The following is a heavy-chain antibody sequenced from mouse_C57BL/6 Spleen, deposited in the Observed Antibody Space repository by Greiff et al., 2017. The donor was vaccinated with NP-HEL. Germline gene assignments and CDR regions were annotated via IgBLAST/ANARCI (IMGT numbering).Heavy chain of an antibody. Sequence: EVQLVESGGGLVQPGGSLRLSCAASGFTFTDYYMSWVRQPPGQALEWLGFIRHKANGYTTEYSASVKGRFTISRDNSQSILYLQMNALRAEDSATYYCARSIYYDYADDPFYAMGDWGQGTSVTVSA. D-gene: IGHD2-4*01. CDR2: IRHKANGYTT. CDR1: GFTFTDYY. CDR3: ARSIYYDYADDPFYAMGD. V-gene: IGHV7-3*01. J-gene: IGHJ4*01.